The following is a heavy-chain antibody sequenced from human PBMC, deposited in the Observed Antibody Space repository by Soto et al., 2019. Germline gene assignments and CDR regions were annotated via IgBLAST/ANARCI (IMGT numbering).Heavy chain of an antibody. CDR1: GYSFTSYW. CDR2: IDPSDSYT. Sequence: PGESLKISCKGSGYSFTSYWISWVRQMPGKGLEWMGRIDPSDSYTNYSPSFQGHVTISAGKSISTAYLQWSSLKASDTAMYYCARLHYGGYFGGDYYGMDVWGQGTTVTVSS. CDR3: ARLHYGGYFGGDYYGMDV. V-gene: IGHV5-10-1*01. J-gene: IGHJ6*02. D-gene: IGHD5-12*01.